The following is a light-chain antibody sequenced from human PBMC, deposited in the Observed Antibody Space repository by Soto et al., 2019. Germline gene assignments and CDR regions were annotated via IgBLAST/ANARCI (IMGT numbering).Light chain of an antibody. CDR1: QSVSSSY. Sequence: EIVLTQSPGTLSLSPGERATLSCRASQSVSSSYLAWYQQKPGQAPRLLIYGASSRATGIPDRFSGSRSGTDFTLTISRLEPEDFAVYYCQQYGSSPPITFGPGTRREIK. J-gene: IGKJ5*01. CDR3: QQYGSSPPIT. CDR2: GAS. V-gene: IGKV3-20*01.